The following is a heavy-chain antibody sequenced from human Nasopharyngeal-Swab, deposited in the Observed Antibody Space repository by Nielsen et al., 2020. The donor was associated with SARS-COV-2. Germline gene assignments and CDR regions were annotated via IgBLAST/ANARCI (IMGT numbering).Heavy chain of an antibody. J-gene: IGHJ3*02. Sequence: WIRQPPGKGLEWIGYIYYSGSTYYNPSLKSRVTISVDTSKNQFSLKLSSVTAADTAVYYCARETIPYDSSGLDAFDIWGQGTMVTVSS. D-gene: IGHD3-22*01. CDR3: ARETIPYDSSGLDAFDI. CDR2: IYYSGST. V-gene: IGHV4-31*02.